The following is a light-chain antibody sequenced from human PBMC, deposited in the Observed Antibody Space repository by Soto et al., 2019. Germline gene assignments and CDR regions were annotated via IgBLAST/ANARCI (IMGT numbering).Light chain of an antibody. Sequence: EIVLTQSPGTLSLSPGERATLSCSASQSVSNNYLAWYQQKPGQAPRLLIYGASNRATGIPDRFSGSGSGTDFTLTISRLEPEDFAVYYCQRYDSLRTFGQGTKVDIK. CDR1: QSVSNNY. CDR2: GAS. V-gene: IGKV3-20*01. CDR3: QRYDSLRT. J-gene: IGKJ1*01.